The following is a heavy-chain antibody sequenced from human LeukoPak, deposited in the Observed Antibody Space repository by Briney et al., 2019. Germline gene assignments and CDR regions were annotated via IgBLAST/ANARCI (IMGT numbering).Heavy chain of an antibody. CDR3: ARRLSPDAFDI. CDR2: IYYSGST. CDR1: GGSISSYY. Sequence: KSSETLSLTCTVSGGSISSYYWSWIRQPPGKGLEWIGYIYYSGSTNYNPSLKSRVTLSVDTSKNQFSLKLSSVTAADTAVYYCARRLSPDAFDIWGQGTMVTVSS. V-gene: IGHV4-59*08. D-gene: IGHD2/OR15-2a*01. J-gene: IGHJ3*02.